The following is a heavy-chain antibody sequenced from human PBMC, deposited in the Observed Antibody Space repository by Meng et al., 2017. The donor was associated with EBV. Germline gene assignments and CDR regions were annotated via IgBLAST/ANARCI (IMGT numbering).Heavy chain of an antibody. CDR1: GYTFTGDY. Sequence: QVQLVQSGAKVNKPGASVKVSCKASGYTFTGDYMHWVRQAPGQGLEWMGRINPNSGGTNYAQKFQGRVTMNRDTSISTAYMELSRLRSDDTAVYYCARVGIAVAGTGDYWGQGTLVTVSS. V-gene: IGHV1-2*06. CDR2: INPNSGGT. CDR3: ARVGIAVAGTGDY. J-gene: IGHJ4*02. D-gene: IGHD6-19*01.